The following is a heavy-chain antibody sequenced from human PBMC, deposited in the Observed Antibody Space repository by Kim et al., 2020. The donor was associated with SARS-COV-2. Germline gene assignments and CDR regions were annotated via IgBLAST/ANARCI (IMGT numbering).Heavy chain of an antibody. J-gene: IGHJ3*02. CDR2: T. CDR3: ARGYDSDALDI. V-gene: IGHV4-34*04. D-gene: IGHD3-3*01. Sequence: TNTNPSLKRRATLSVGTSKTQFSLKRSSVSAADTAVYYCARGYDSDALDIWGQGTMVTVSS.